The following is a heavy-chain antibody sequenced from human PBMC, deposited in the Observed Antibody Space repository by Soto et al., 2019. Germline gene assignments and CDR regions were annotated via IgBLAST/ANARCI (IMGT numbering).Heavy chain of an antibody. Sequence: SVKVSCKASGGTFSSYAISWVRQAPGQGLEWMGGIIPIVGTANYAQKFQGRVTITADESTSTAYMELSSLRSEDTAVYYCARSRPYYYDSSGYHNYYYYGMDVWGQGTTVTVSS. V-gene: IGHV1-69*13. CDR2: IIPIVGTA. CDR1: GGTFSSYA. J-gene: IGHJ6*02. D-gene: IGHD3-22*01. CDR3: ARSRPYYYDSSGYHNYYYYGMDV.